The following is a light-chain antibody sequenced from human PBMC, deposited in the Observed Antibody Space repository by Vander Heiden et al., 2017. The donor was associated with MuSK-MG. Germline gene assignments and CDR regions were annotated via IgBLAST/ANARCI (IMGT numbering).Light chain of an antibody. V-gene: IGKV1-39*01. J-gene: IGKJ4*01. CDR3: QQGDNKPLT. CDR1: QNIGNY. CDR2: AAT. Sequence: DIQITQSPSSLSASVGDRVTIICRATQNIGNYLNWYQQKGGKAPQLLIYAATRVQSGVPSRFSGSGSGTEFTLSISRLHREDFATYYCQQGDNKPLTFGGGTKVEIK.